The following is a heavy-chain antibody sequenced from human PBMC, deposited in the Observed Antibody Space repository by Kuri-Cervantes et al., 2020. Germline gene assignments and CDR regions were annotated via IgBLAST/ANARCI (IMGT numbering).Heavy chain of an antibody. CDR1: GGTFSSYA. D-gene: IGHD4-23*01. CDR2: NIPIFGTA. V-gene: IGHV1-69*05. Sequence: SVKVSCKASGGTFSSYAISWVRQAPGQGLEWMGGNIPIFGTANYAQKFQGRVTITTDESTSTAYTELSRLRSEDTAVYYCARESLRGYRYYYMDVWGKGTTVTVSS. CDR3: ARESLRGYRYYYMDV. J-gene: IGHJ6*03.